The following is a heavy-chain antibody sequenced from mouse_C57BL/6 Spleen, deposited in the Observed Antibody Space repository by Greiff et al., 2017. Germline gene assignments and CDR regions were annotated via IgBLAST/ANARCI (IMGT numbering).Heavy chain of an antibody. CDR3: ARHAITTVVAKGEDAMDY. V-gene: IGHV5-6*01. J-gene: IGHJ4*01. CDR1: GFTFSSYR. D-gene: IGHD1-1*01. Sequence: EVQLVESGGDLVKPGGSLKLSCAASGFTFSSYRMSWVRQTPDKRLEWVATISSGGSYTYYPDSVKGRFTISRDNAKKTLYLQMSSLKSEDTAMYYCARHAITTVVAKGEDAMDYWGQGTSVTVSS. CDR2: ISSGGSYT.